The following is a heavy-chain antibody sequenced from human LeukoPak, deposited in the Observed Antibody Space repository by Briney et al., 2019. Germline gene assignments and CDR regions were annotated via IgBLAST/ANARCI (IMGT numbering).Heavy chain of an antibody. CDR2: FDPEDGET. J-gene: IGHJ4*02. V-gene: IGHV1-24*01. CDR3: ATYLGCSSTSCSDY. D-gene: IGHD2-2*01. CDR1: GYTLTELS. Sequence: ASVKVSCKVSGYTLTELSMHWVRQAPGKGLEWMGGFDPEDGETIYAQKFQGRVTMTEDTSTDTAYMELSSLRSEDAAVYYCATYLGCSSTSCSDYWGQGTLVTASS.